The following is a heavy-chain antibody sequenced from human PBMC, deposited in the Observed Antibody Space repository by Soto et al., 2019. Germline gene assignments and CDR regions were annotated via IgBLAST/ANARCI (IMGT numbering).Heavy chain of an antibody. D-gene: IGHD2-8*01. CDR3: STTKGRLEAHKNDF. J-gene: IGHJ4*02. V-gene: IGHV3-15*01. Sequence: EVQLVESGGGLVKPGGSLRLSCAGSGFTFSNAWMSWVRRAPGKGLEWVGRIKSDAYGGAIDYAAPVKGRFTISRDDSKNTLSLQMNNLRAEDTAVYSCSTTKGRLEAHKNDFWGQGTPVIVS. CDR2: IKSDAYGGAI. CDR1: GFTFSNAW.